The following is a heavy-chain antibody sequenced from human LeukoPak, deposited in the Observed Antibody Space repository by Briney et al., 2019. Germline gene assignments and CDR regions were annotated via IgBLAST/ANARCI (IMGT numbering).Heavy chain of an antibody. CDR1: GFTFSSYS. V-gene: IGHV3-21*01. D-gene: IGHD6-19*01. J-gene: IGHJ3*02. CDR3: ARDTLRIAVAGTDAFDI. Sequence: GGSLRLSCAASGFTFSSYSMNWVRQAPGKGLEWVSSISSSSSYIYYADSVKGRFTISRDNAKNSLYLQMNSLRAEDTAVYYCARDTLRIAVAGTDAFDIWGQGTMVTVSS. CDR2: ISSSSSYI.